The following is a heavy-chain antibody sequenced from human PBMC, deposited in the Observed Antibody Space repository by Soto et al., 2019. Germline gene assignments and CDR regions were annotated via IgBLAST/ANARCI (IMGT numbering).Heavy chain of an antibody. Sequence: PSETLSLTCAVYGGSFSGYYWSWIRQPPGKGLEWIGEINHSGSTNYNPSFKSRVTISVDTSKNQFSLKLSSVTAADTAVYYCARAPAGYNWFDPWGQGTLVTVSS. D-gene: IGHD3-10*01. J-gene: IGHJ5*02. V-gene: IGHV4-34*01. CDR3: ARAPAGYNWFDP. CDR2: INHSGST. CDR1: GGSFSGYY.